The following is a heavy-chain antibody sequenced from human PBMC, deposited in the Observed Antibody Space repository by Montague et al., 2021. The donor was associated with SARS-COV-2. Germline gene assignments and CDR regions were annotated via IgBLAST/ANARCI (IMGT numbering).Heavy chain of an antibody. CDR2: IYRGGKT. CDR3: ARDEGYSYSSRGLDV. D-gene: IGHD5-18*01. V-gene: IGHV3-66*01. Sequence: SLRLSCAVPGFSVSDNYMNWVRQAPGKGLEWVSIIYRGGKTYYADSVKGRFTISRDGSDNAVYLQMTRLTAVDSAVYYCARDEGYSYSSRGLDVWGQGTTVSVSS. CDR1: GFSVSDNY. J-gene: IGHJ6*02.